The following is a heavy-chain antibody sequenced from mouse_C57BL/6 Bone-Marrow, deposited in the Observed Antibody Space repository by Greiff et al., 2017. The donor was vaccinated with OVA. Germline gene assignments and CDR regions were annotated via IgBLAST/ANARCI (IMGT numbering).Heavy chain of an antibody. CDR2: IYPGSGNT. CDR1: GYTFTDYY. V-gene: IGHV1-76*01. D-gene: IGHD2-3*01. J-gene: IGHJ2*01. Sequence: QVQLQQSGAEVVRPGASVKLSCKASGYTFTDYYINWVKQRPGQGLEWIARIYPGSGNTYYNEKFKGKATLTAEKSSNTAYMQLSSLTSEDAAVYFCARDDGYFFGYWGQGTTLTVTA. CDR3: ARDDGYFFGY.